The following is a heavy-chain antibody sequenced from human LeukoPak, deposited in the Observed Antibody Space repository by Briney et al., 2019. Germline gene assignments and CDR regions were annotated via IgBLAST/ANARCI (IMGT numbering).Heavy chain of an antibody. CDR1: GFTFSSYA. D-gene: IGHD3-3*01. V-gene: IGHV3-7*01. CDR3: ASSFSDDFWSGHF. J-gene: IGHJ4*02. Sequence: GGSLRLSCAASGFTFSSYAMSWVRQAPGKGLEWVANIKQDGSEKYYVDSVKGRFAISRDNAKRSLYLQMNSLRAEDTALYYCASSFSDDFWSGHFWGQGTLVTVSS. CDR2: IKQDGSEK.